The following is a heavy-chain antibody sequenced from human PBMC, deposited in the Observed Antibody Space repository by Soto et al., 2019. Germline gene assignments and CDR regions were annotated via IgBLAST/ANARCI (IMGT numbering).Heavy chain of an antibody. Sequence: GGSLRLSCAASGLPFSSYGMHWVRQAPGKGLECVAIIPHDGSYKYHVDSVKGRFTISRDNSKNTLYLQMNSLRAEDTAVYYCAKPYSGGWYYFDYWGQGTLVTVSS. J-gene: IGHJ4*02. CDR2: IPHDGSYK. CDR3: AKPYSGGWYYFDY. D-gene: IGHD6-19*01. V-gene: IGHV3-30*18. CDR1: GLPFSSYG.